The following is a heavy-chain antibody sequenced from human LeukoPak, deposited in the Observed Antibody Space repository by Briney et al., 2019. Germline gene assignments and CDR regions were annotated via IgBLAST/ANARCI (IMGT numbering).Heavy chain of an antibody. V-gene: IGHV4-34*01. CDR3: ARAPHSSTSCFDL. Sequence: SETLSLTCAVYGGSFSGYYWSWIRQPPGKGLEWIGEINHSGSTNYNPSLKNRVTISVDTSKNQFSLKLSSVTAADTAVYYCARAPHSSTSCFDLWGRGTLVTVSS. CDR1: GGSFSGYY. J-gene: IGHJ2*01. D-gene: IGHD2-2*01. CDR2: INHSGST.